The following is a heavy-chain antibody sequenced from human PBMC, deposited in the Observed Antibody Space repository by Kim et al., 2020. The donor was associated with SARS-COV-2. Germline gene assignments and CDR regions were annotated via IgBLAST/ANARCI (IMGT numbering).Heavy chain of an antibody. CDR1: GYTFTSYG. CDR3: ARDLELWNPIKFDY. D-gene: IGHD1-1*01. Sequence: ASVKVSCKASGYTFTSYGISWVRQAPGQGLEWMGWISAYNGNTNYAQKLQGRVTMTTDTSTSTAYMELRSLRSDDTAVYYCARDLELWNPIKFDYWGQGTLVTVSS. V-gene: IGHV1-18*01. J-gene: IGHJ4*02. CDR2: ISAYNGNT.